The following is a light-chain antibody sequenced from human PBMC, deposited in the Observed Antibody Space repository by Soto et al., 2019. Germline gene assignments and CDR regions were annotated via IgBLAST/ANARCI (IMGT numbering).Light chain of an antibody. CDR3: QQYNNWPPLT. CDR1: QSVSSN. CDR2: GAS. J-gene: IGKJ4*01. Sequence: IVMTQFPATLSVTPGERATVSCRASQSVSSNLAWYQQKPGQAPRLLIGASTRATGIPARFSGSGSGTEFTLTIPSLQSEDFAVYYCQQYNNWPPLTFGGGTKVHIK. V-gene: IGKV3-15*01.